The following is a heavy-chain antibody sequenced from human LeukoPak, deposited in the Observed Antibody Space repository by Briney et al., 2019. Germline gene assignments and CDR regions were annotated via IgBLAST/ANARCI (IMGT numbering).Heavy chain of an antibody. CDR3: ASEPSIAARNYYYYYMDV. V-gene: IGHV4-61*02. CDR1: GGSISSGSYY. CDR2: IYTSGST. Sequence: SETLSLTCTVSGGSISSGSYYWSWIRQPAGKGLEWIGRIYTSGSTNYNPSLKSRVTISVDTSKNQFSLKLSSVTAADTAVYYCASEPSIAARNYYYYYMDVWGKGTPVTVSS. J-gene: IGHJ6*03. D-gene: IGHD6-6*01.